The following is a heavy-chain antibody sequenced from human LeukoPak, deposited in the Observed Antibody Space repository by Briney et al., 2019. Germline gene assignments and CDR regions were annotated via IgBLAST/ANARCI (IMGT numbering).Heavy chain of an antibody. J-gene: IGHJ4*02. V-gene: IGHV3-33*06. D-gene: IGHD5-24*01. CDR1: GFTFNSYA. Sequence: PGRSLRLSCAASGFTFNSYAMHWVRQAPGEGLEWVAGIWFDGTNKFHADSVKGRFTISRDNSKNTLYLQMDSLRAEDTAVYYCAKEGYNYVIDYWGQGTLVTVSS. CDR2: IWFDGTNK. CDR3: AKEGYNYVIDY.